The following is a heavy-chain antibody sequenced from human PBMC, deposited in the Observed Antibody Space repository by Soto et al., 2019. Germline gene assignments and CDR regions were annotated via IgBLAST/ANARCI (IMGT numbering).Heavy chain of an antibody. D-gene: IGHD3-3*01. J-gene: IGHJ6*02. Sequence: SETLSLTCTVSGGSISSSSYYWGWIRQPPGKGLEWIGSIYYSGSTYYNPSLKSRVTISVDTSKNQFSLKLSSVTAADTAVYYCASCLRFLEWHGMDVWGQGTTVTVSS. CDR1: GGSISSSSYY. CDR3: ASCLRFLEWHGMDV. CDR2: IYYSGST. V-gene: IGHV4-39*01.